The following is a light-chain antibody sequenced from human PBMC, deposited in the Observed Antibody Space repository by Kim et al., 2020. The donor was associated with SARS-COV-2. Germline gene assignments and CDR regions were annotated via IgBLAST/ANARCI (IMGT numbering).Light chain of an antibody. CDR3: QQYDDWWT. J-gene: IGKJ1*01. V-gene: IGKV3-15*01. CDR2: GAS. CDR1: RSVSSN. Sequence: FVSPGERATLSCRASRSVSSNLAWYQQKPGQAPRLLIYGASARATGVPARFSGSGSGTEFTLTISNLQSEDIAVYYCQQYDDWWTFGQGTKVDIK.